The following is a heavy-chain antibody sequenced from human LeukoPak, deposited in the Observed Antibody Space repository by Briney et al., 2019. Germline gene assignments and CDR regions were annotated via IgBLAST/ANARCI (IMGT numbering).Heavy chain of an antibody. V-gene: IGHV4-59*01. J-gene: IGHJ5*02. D-gene: IGHD3-22*01. CDR1: GASMKNSF. Sequence: SSETLSLTCSVSGASMKNSFWSWIRQPPGKGLEWIGYISDSGNTNYNPSLKSRVTFSIDTSKGQFYLNLRSVTAAYTALYFCARNRFYLTGAYYFDPWGRGTQVTVSS. CDR3: ARNRFYLTGAYYFDP. CDR2: ISDSGNT.